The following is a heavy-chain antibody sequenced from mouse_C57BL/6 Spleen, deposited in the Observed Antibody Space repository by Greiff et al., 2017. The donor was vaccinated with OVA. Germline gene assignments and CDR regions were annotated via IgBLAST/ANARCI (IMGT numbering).Heavy chain of an antibody. V-gene: IGHV1-42*01. CDR1: GYSFTGYY. CDR3: ARNHYGSSYVAY. J-gene: IGHJ3*01. CDR2: INPSTGGT. D-gene: IGHD1-1*01. Sequence: EVQLQQSGPELVKPGASVKISCKASGYSFTGYYMNWVKQSPEKSLEWIGEINPSTGGTTYNQKFKAKATLTVDKSSSTAYMQLKSLTSADSAVYYCARNHYGSSYVAYWGQGTLVTVSA.